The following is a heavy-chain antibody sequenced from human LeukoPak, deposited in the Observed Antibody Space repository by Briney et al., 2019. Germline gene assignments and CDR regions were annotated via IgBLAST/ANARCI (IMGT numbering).Heavy chain of an antibody. CDR3: ASLGLRDGYNYPQLDY. CDR1: GGSISSSSYY. CDR2: IYYSGST. V-gene: IGHV4-39*01. D-gene: IGHD5-24*01. Sequence: SETLSLTCTVSGGSISSSSYYWGWIRQPPGKGLEWIGSIYYSGSTYYNPSLRSRVTISVDTSKNQFSLKLSSVTAADTAVYYCASLGLRDGYNYPQLDYWGQGTLVTVSS. J-gene: IGHJ4*02.